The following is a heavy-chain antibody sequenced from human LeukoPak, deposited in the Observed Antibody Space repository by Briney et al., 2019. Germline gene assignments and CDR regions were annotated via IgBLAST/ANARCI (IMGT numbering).Heavy chain of an antibody. CDR3: ARVGGPAEY. D-gene: IGHD2-2*01. CDR1: GASITSYY. J-gene: IGHJ4*02. CDR2: IYYTGST. Sequence: SETLSLTCTVSGASITSYYWNWIRQPPGKGLEWIGFIYYTGSTNYNPSLKSRVTISVDTSKNQFSLKLNSVTAADTAVYFCARVGGPAEYRGQGTLAIVSS. V-gene: IGHV4-59*01.